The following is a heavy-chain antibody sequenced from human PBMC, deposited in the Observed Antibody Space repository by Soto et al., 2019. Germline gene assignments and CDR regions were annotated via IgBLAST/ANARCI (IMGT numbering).Heavy chain of an antibody. CDR2: ISYDGSNK. CDR3: AREDQGIAVAAAYFDY. J-gene: IGHJ4*02. D-gene: IGHD6-19*01. CDR1: GFTFSSYA. Sequence: SGGSLRLSCAASGFTFSSYAMHWVRQAPGKGLEWVAVISYDGSNKYYADSVKGRFTISRDNSKNTLYLQMNSLRAEDTAVYYCAREDQGIAVAAAYFDYWGPGTLVTLSS. V-gene: IGHV3-30-3*01.